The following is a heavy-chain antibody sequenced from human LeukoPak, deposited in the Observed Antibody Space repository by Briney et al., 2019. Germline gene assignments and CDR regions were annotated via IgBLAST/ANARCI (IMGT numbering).Heavy chain of an antibody. CDR1: GGSISSSSYY. Sequence: PSETLSLTCTVSGGSISSSSYYWGWIRQPPGKGLEWIGSIYYSGSTNYNPSLKSRVTISVDTSKNQFSLKLSSVTAADTAVYYCARIRRHCSSTSCHVRWGQGTLVTVSS. CDR2: IYYSGST. CDR3: ARIRRHCSSTSCHVR. V-gene: IGHV4-39*07. D-gene: IGHD2-2*01. J-gene: IGHJ4*02.